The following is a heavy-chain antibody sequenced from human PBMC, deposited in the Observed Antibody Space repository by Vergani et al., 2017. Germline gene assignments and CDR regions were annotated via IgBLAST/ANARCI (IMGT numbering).Heavy chain of an antibody. CDR2: IYPGDSDT. D-gene: IGHD1-26*01. CDR3: ARPQWDLYYFDY. CDR1: GYSFTRYW. J-gene: IGHJ4*02. Sequence: EVQLVQSGAAVNKPGESLKISCKGSGYSFTRYWIGWVRPMPGKGLEWMGIIYPGDSDTRYSPSFQGQVTISADKSISTAYLQWSSLKASDPAMYYCARPQWDLYYFDYWGQGTLVTVSS. V-gene: IGHV5-51*01.